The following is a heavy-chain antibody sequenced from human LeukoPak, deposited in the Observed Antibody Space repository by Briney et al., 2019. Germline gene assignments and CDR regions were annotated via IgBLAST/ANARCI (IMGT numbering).Heavy chain of an antibody. D-gene: IGHD6-19*01. Sequence: PGGSLGLSCAASGFTFNSYAMSWVRQAPGKGLEWVSAISGSRGSTYYADSVKGRFTISRDNSKNTLYLQMNSLRAEDTAVYYCAKVRDSSGWYTYFDYWGQGTLVTVSS. CDR1: GFTFNSYA. CDR3: AKVRDSSGWYTYFDY. J-gene: IGHJ4*02. V-gene: IGHV3-23*01. CDR2: ISGSRGST.